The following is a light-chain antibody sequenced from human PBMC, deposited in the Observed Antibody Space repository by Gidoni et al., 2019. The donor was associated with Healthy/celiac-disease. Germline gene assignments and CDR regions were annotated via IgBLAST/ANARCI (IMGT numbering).Light chain of an antibody. CDR1: QSISSY. CDR3: QQSYSTPFT. J-gene: IGKJ3*01. Sequence: DIQMTQSPSSLSASVGDRVTITCRASQSISSYLNWYQQKPGKAPKPLIYAASSLQSGVPSRFSGSGSGTDFTLTISSLQPEDFATYYGQQSYSTPFTLGPGTKVDIK. V-gene: IGKV1-39*01. CDR2: AAS.